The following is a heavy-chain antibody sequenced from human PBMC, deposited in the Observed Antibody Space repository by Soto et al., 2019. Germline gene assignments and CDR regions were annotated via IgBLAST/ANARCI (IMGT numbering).Heavy chain of an antibody. J-gene: IGHJ6*02. CDR2: IWYDGSNK. Sequence: PGGSLRLSCAASGFTFSSYGMHWVRQAPGKGLEWVAVIWYDGSNKYYADSVKGRFTISRDNSKNTLYLQMNSLRAEDTAVYYCARDLYYGGYYYYGMDVWGQGTTVTVSS. CDR3: ARDLYYGGYYYYGMDV. D-gene: IGHD4-17*01. CDR1: GFTFSSYG. V-gene: IGHV3-33*01.